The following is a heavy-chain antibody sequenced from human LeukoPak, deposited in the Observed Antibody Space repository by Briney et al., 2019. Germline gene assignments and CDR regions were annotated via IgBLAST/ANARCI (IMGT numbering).Heavy chain of an antibody. J-gene: IGHJ4*02. Sequence: GGSLRLSCAASGFTFSSYAMHWVRQAPGKGLEWVAVISYDGSNKYYADSVKGRFTISRDNSKNTLYLQMNSLRAEDTAVYYCARDLPGSAESSGYSYGYVGYWGQGTLVTVSS. D-gene: IGHD5-18*01. CDR3: ARDLPGSAESSGYSYGYVGY. CDR2: ISYDGSNK. CDR1: GFTFSSYA. V-gene: IGHV3-30-3*01.